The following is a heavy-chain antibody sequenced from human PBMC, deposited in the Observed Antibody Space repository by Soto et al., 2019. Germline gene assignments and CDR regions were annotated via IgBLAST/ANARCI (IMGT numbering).Heavy chain of an antibody. CDR1: GFTFSSYG. CDR3: ARDSHGRPSWGTEAFDI. V-gene: IGHV3-33*01. D-gene: IGHD7-27*01. CDR2: IWYDGSNK. J-gene: IGHJ3*02. Sequence: GGSLRLSCAASGFTFSSYGMHWVRQAPGKGLEWVAVIWYDGSNKYYADSVKGRFTISRDNSKNTLYLQMNSLRAEDTAVYYCARDSHGRPSWGTEAFDIWGQGTMVTVSS.